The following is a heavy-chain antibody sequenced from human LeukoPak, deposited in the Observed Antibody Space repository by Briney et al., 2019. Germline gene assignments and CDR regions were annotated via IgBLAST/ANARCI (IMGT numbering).Heavy chain of an antibody. CDR2: INPNSGGT. CDR1: GYTFTGYY. CDR3: ARGCRLYYYGSGGYSD. Sequence: ASVKVSCTASGYTFTGYYMHWVRQAPGQGLAWMGWINPNSGGTNYAQKFQGRVTMTRDTSISTAYMELSRLRSEDTAVYYCARGCRLYYYGSGGYSDWGQGTLVTVSS. V-gene: IGHV1-2*02. J-gene: IGHJ4*02. D-gene: IGHD3-10*01.